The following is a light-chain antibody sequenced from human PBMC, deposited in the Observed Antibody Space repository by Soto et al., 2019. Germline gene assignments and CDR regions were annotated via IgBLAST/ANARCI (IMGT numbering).Light chain of an antibody. Sequence: DIQMTQSPSTLSASVGDRVTITCRASQSISSWLAWYQQKPGKAPKLLIYKASSLESGVPSRFSGSGSGTEFTLTISSLHPDDFATYYCQQYNSYWTFAQGTKVEIK. CDR2: KAS. CDR1: QSISSW. V-gene: IGKV1-5*03. J-gene: IGKJ1*01. CDR3: QQYNSYWT.